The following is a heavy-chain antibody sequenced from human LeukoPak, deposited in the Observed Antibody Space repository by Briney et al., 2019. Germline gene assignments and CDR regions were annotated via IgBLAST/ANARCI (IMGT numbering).Heavy chain of an antibody. J-gene: IGHJ4*02. CDR1: GFTFSRYG. CDR2: ISYDGSNK. D-gene: IGHD5-18*01. CDR3: AKVVDGYNSDSDY. V-gene: IGHV3-30*18. Sequence: PGRSLRLSCAASGFTFSRYGMPWVRQAPGKGLEWVAVISYDGSNKYYADSVTGRFTITRDNYKNTLYLQMNSLRADDTAVYYCAKVVDGYNSDSDYWGQGTLVTVSS.